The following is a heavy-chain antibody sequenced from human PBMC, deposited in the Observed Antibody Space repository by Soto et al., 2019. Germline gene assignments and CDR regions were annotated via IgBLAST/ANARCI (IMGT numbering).Heavy chain of an antibody. V-gene: IGHV4-30-4*01. CDR2: IYYSGST. CDR3: ARLRYYYGSQGFVP. Sequence: SETLSLTCTVSGGSISSGDYYWSWIRQPPGKGLEWIGYIYYSGSTYYTPSLRSRVTISVDTSKNQFSLKLSSVTAADTAVYYCARLRYYYGSQGFVPWGQGTLVTVSS. J-gene: IGHJ5*02. D-gene: IGHD3-10*01. CDR1: GGSISSGDYY.